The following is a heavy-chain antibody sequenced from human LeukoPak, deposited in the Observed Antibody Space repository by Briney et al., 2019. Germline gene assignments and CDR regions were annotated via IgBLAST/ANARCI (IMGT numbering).Heavy chain of an antibody. D-gene: IGHD5-12*01. J-gene: IGHJ4*02. CDR2: MYYAGST. CDR3: ASRPPVSGYVVS. V-gene: IGHV4-39*01. CDR1: RGSISTTSYY. Sequence: SETLSLTCNVCRGSISTTSYYWGWIRQSPGKVLEWIPSMYYAGSTYYNPSLKSRVTISIDTSKTQVSMNLTSVTAADTAVYYCASRPPVSGYVVSWGQGTLVTVSS.